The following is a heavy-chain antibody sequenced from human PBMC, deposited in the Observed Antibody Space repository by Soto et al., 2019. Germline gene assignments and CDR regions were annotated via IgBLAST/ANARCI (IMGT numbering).Heavy chain of an antibody. J-gene: IGHJ4*02. CDR2: IYYSGST. V-gene: IGHV4-31*03. D-gene: IGHD2-21*02. CDR3: XXXXXXXXVTAFDY. CDR1: GGSISSGGYY. Sequence: QVQLQESGPGLVKPSQTLSLTCTVSGGSISSGGYYWSWIRQHPGKGLEWIGYIYYSGSTYYNPSLKSRVXXXXXXXXXXXXXXXXXXXXXXXXXXXXXXXXXXXVTAFDYWGQGTLVTVSS.